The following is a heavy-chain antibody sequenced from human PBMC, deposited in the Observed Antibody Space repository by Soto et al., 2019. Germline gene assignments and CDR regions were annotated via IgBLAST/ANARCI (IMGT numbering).Heavy chain of an antibody. V-gene: IGHV2-5*02. CDR1: GFSLSSSGVG. D-gene: IGHD2-15*01. J-gene: IGHJ4*02. CDR2: IYWDDAK. Sequence: QITLKESGPTLVKPTQTLTLTCTFSGFSLSSSGVGVGWIXXPQGKALEWLTFIYWDDAKRYSPSLKSRLTITEDTSKNQVVLTLTNMDPVDTATYYCARLVVAGITYYFASWGQGTLLTVSS. CDR3: ARLVVAGITYYFAS.